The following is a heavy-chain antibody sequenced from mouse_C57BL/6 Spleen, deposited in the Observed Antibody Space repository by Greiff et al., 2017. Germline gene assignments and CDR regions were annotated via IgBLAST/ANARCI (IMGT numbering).Heavy chain of an antibody. Sequence: EVKLVESGGGLVKPGGSLKLSCAASGFTFSSYAMSWVRQTPEQRLEWVATISDGGSYTYYPDNVKGRFTISRDNAKNNLYLQMSHLKSEDTAMYYCARDIYYYGSSYFDAWGQGTTLTVSS. V-gene: IGHV5-4*01. CDR3: ARDIYYYGSSYFDA. CDR1: GFTFSSYA. CDR2: ISDGGSYT. D-gene: IGHD1-1*01. J-gene: IGHJ2*01.